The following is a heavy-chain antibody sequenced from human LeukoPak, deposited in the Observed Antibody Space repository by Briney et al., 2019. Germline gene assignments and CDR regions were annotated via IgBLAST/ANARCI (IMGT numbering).Heavy chain of an antibody. Sequence: ASVKVSCKASGYTFTGYYMHWVRQAPGQGLEWMGWINPNRGGTNYAQKFQGRVTMTRDTSISTAYMELSRLRSDDTAVYYCARGPHGRIYDILTGFDYWGQGTLATVSS. CDR1: GYTFTGYY. J-gene: IGHJ4*02. V-gene: IGHV1-2*02. D-gene: IGHD3-9*01. CDR3: ARGPHGRIYDILTGFDY. CDR2: INPNRGGT.